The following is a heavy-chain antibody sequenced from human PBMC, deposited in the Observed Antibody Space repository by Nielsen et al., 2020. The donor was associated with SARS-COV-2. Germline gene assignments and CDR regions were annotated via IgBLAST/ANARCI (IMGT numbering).Heavy chain of an antibody. V-gene: IGHV4-4*02. Sequence: SETLSLTCAVSGGSISSSNWWSWVRQPPGKGLEWIGEIYHSGSTYYNPFLKSRVTISVDTSKNQFSLKLSSVTAADTAVYYCARRQYYDFWSGYYYYGMDVWGQGTTVTVSS. CDR2: IYHSGST. CDR1: GGSISSSNW. J-gene: IGHJ6*02. D-gene: IGHD3-3*01. CDR3: ARRQYYDFWSGYYYYGMDV.